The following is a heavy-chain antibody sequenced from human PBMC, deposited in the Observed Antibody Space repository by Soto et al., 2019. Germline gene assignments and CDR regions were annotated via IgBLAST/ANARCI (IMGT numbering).Heavy chain of an antibody. J-gene: IGHJ4*02. D-gene: IGHD1-26*01. V-gene: IGHV1-2*02. CDR2: FKSNSGDT. Sequence: QVQLVQSGAEVKKPGASVKVSCKASGYTFLDYYIHWVRQAPGQGLEWMGWFKSNSGDTRFAQKFQGRVTMTGDTSISTAYMELSSLRSDDTAVYYCARDSATMAGSFFDYWGQGTLVTVSS. CDR1: GYTFLDYY. CDR3: ARDSATMAGSFFDY.